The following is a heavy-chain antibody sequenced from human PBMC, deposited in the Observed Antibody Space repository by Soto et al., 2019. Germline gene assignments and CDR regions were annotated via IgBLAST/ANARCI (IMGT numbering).Heavy chain of an antibody. CDR3: ARLNGYCVSTNCHGYYGMDV. J-gene: IGHJ6*02. V-gene: IGHV4-39*01. Sequence: SETLSLTCTVSGGSISSSSYYWGWIRQPPGKGLEWIGSIFYSGSTYYNPSLKSRVTISVDTSKNQFSLKLSSVTAADTAVYYCARLNGYCVSTNCHGYYGMDVWGQGTTVTVSS. CDR1: GGSISSSSYY. CDR2: IFYSGST. D-gene: IGHD2-2*03.